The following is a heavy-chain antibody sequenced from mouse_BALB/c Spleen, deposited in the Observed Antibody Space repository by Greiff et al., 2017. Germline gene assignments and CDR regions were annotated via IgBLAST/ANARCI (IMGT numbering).Heavy chain of an antibody. CDR2: ISSGGSYT. Sequence: EVQGVESGGGLVKPGGSLKLSCAASGFTFSSYAVSWVRQTPEKRLEWVATISSGGSYTYYPDSVKGRFTISRDNAKNTLYLQMSSLRSEDTAMYYCARHDYDAWFAYWGQGTLVTVSA. D-gene: IGHD2-4*01. CDR1: GFTFSSYA. V-gene: IGHV5-9-3*01. J-gene: IGHJ3*01. CDR3: ARHDYDAWFAY.